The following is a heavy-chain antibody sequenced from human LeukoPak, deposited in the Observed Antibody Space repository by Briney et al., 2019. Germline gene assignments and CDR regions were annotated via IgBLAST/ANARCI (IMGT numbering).Heavy chain of an antibody. CDR3: ARYSGFQGGDY. V-gene: IGHV1-18*04. Sequence: GASVKVSCKASGHTFTVYYIHWVRQAPGQGLEWMGWISAYNGNTNYAQKLQGRVTMTTDTSTSTAYMELRSLRSDDTAVYYCARYSGFQGGDYWGQGTLVTVSS. CDR1: GHTFTVYY. CDR2: ISAYNGNT. D-gene: IGHD5-12*01. J-gene: IGHJ4*02.